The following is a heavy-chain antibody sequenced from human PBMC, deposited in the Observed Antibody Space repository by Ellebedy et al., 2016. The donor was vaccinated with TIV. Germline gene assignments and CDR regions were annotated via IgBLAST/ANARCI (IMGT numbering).Heavy chain of an antibody. D-gene: IGHD6-19*01. Sequence: GSLRLSCAVYGGSFSGYYWSWVRQPPGKGLEWIGEVNQSGRTNYHPSLKSRVTILVDTSKNQFSLRLSSVTAADTAVYYCAEGRSGWYYFDYWGQGTLVTVSS. V-gene: IGHV4-34*01. CDR1: GGSFSGYY. J-gene: IGHJ4*02. CDR3: AEGRSGWYYFDY. CDR2: VNQSGRT.